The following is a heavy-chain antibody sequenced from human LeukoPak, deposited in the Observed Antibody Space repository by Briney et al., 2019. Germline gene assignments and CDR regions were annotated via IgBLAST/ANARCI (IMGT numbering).Heavy chain of an antibody. Sequence: GGSLRLSCAASGFTFTSYAMTWVRQAPGKGLEWVSSVSASGGSAYYADAVKGRFTISRDNAKNSLYLQMDSLRAEDTAVYYCARDLPVSGAYHNFDSWGQGTLVTVSS. CDR2: VSASGGSA. CDR3: ARDLPVSGAYHNFDS. J-gene: IGHJ4*02. V-gene: IGHV3-23*01. CDR1: GFTFTSYA. D-gene: IGHD4/OR15-4a*01.